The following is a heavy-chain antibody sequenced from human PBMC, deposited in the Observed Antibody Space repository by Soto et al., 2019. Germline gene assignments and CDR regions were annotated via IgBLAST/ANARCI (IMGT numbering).Heavy chain of an antibody. Sequence: QVQLQQWGAGLLKPSETLSLTCAVYGGSFSGYYWSWIRQPPGKGLEWIGEINHSGSTLYNPSLKSRVTISVDTSEKQFSLKLSSVTAADTAVYYCARHGNYYFDYWGQGTLVTVSS. CDR3: ARHGNYYFDY. V-gene: IGHV4-34*01. CDR1: GGSFSGYY. J-gene: IGHJ4*02. D-gene: IGHD1-7*01. CDR2: INHSGST.